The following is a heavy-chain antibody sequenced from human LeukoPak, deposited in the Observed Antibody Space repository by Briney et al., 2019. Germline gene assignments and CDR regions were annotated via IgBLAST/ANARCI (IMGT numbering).Heavy chain of an antibody. CDR2: IYWNDDK. CDR1: GFSLSTSGVG. D-gene: IGHD3-9*01. Sequence: SGPTLVKPTQTLTLTCTFSGFSLSTSGVGVGWIRQPPGKALEWLALIYWNDDKRYSPSLKSGLTITKDTSKNQVVLTMTNMDPVDTATYYCAHTIYDILTGYYKGWFDPWGQGTLVTVSS. J-gene: IGHJ5*02. CDR3: AHTIYDILTGYYKGWFDP. V-gene: IGHV2-5*01.